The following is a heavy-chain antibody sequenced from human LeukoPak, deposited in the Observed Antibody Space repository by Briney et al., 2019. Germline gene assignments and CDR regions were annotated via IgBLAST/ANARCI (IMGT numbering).Heavy chain of an antibody. J-gene: IGHJ5*02. V-gene: IGHV5-51*01. CDR2: IYPGDSDT. D-gene: IGHD3-10*01. Sequence: GESLKISCKGSGYSFTSYWIGWVRQMPGKGLEWMGIIYPGDSDTRYSPSFQGRVTISADKSISTAYLQWSSLKASDTAMYYCARQRKTYYYGSGSYTSNWFDPWGQGTLVTVSS. CDR3: ARQRKTYYYGSGSYTSNWFDP. CDR1: GYSFTSYW.